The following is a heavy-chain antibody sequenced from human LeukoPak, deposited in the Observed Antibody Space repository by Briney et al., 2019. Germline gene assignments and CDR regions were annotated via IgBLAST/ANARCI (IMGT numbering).Heavy chain of an antibody. CDR1: GGSISSGGYY. J-gene: IGHJ1*01. V-gene: IGHV4-31*03. CDR3: ARDRGYYDSSGYYPEYFQH. CDR2: IYYSGST. Sequence: SETLSLTCTVSGGSISSGGYYWSWIRQHPGKGLEWIGHIYYSGSTYYNPSLKSRVTISVDTSKNQFSLKLSSVTAADTAVYYCARDRGYYDSSGYYPEYFQHWGQGTLVTVSS. D-gene: IGHD3-22*01.